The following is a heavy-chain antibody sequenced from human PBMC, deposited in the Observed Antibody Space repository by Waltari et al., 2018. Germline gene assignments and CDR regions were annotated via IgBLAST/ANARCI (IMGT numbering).Heavy chain of an antibody. CDR3: AKGYSYGPFDY. CDR2: IRYDGSNK. V-gene: IGHV3-30*02. Sequence: QVQLVESGGGVVQPGGSLRLSCAASGFTFSSYGMYWVRQAPGKGLEWVAFIRYDGSNKYYADSVKGRFTISRDNSKNTLYLQMNSLRAEDTAVYYCAKGYSYGPFDYWGQGTLVTVSS. CDR1: GFTFSSYG. J-gene: IGHJ4*02. D-gene: IGHD5-18*01.